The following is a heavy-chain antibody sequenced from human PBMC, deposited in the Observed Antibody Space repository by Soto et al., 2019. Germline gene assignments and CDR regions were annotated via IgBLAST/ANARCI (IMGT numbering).Heavy chain of an antibody. CDR1: GFTFTNYA. J-gene: IGHJ5*02. CDR3: ASGNPFRGPFDP. Sequence: GGSLRLSCAASGFTFTNYAMAWVRQAPGKGLEWVSVISGSGSGTYYADSVKGRFTISRDNSKNTLYLQMNSLRGEDTAVYYCASGNPFRGPFDPWGQGTLVTVS. CDR2: ISGSGSGT. D-gene: IGHD3-16*01. V-gene: IGHV3-23*01.